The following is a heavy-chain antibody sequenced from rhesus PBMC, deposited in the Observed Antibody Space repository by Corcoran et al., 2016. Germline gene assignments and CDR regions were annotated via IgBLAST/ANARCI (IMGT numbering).Heavy chain of an antibody. CDR3: ARDHDEDDYGYYYTGGDY. Sequence: QVQLQESGPGLVKPSETLSLTCAVSGYPIIRGYYWSLIRQPPGKGLEGFGSITYSGSTSYNPTLKRRVTISRDTSKNQFSLKLSSVTAADTAVYYWARDHDEDDYGYYYTGGDYWGQGVLVTVSS. V-gene: IGHV4-122*02. CDR2: ITYSGST. J-gene: IGHJ4*01. CDR1: GYPIIRGYY. D-gene: IGHD3-9*01.